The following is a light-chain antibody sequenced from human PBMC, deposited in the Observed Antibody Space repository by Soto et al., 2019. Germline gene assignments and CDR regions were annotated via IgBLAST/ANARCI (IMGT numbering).Light chain of an antibody. Sequence: QSALTQPPSVSGSPGQSVTISCTGTSSDIGDFDYVSWYQQHPGKAPKVMIYDVIKRPSGVPDRFSGSKSGNSASLTISGLQADDEADYYCCSYACSFTYVFGTGTKLTVL. J-gene: IGLJ1*01. CDR3: CSYACSFTYV. CDR1: SSDIGDFDY. CDR2: DVI. V-gene: IGLV2-11*01.